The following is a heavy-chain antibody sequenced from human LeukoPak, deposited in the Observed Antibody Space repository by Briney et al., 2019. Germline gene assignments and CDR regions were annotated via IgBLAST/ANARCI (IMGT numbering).Heavy chain of an antibody. CDR3: AKCLDSSGYPPDY. CDR2: AYYRSKWFN. CDR1: GDSVSSNNAA. Sequence: SQTLSLTCAISGDSVSSNNAAWNWIRQSPSRGLEWLGRAYYRSKWFNDYAVSVKSRITITSDTSKNRFSLQLNSVTPEDTAVYYCAKCLDSSGYPPDYWGQGTLVTVSS. J-gene: IGHJ4*02. D-gene: IGHD3-22*01. V-gene: IGHV6-1*01.